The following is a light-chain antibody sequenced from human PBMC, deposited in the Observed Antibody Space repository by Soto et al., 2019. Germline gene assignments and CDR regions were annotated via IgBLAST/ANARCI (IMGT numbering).Light chain of an antibody. Sequence: DIQMTQSPSSLSASIGDTVTITCRTSEHISTYVNWYQVKRGEAPKLLIYAASNLQSGVPPRFSGAGSGTDFVLSITSVQPDDSATYFCQQSYSTVPFTFGQGTKLHI. V-gene: IGKV1-39*01. CDR3: QQSYSTVPFT. CDR2: AAS. CDR1: EHISTY. J-gene: IGKJ2*01.